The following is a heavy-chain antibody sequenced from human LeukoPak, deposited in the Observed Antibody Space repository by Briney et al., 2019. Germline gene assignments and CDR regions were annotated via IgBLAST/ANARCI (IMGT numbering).Heavy chain of an antibody. V-gene: IGHV3-11*04. CDR2: ISSSGDTI. D-gene: IGHD3-22*01. CDR1: GFTFSDYY. CDR3: VRDRDSTGYYDY. Sequence: PGGSLRLSCAASGFTFSDYYMSWIRQAPGKGLEWISYISSSGDTIFYADSVKGRFTISRDNSKNTLYLQTNSLRAEDTALYYCVRDRDSTGYYDYWGQGTLVTVSS. J-gene: IGHJ4*02.